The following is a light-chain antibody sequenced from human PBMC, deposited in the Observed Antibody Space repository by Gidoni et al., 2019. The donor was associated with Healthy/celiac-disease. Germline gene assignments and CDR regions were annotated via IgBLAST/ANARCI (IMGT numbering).Light chain of an antibody. CDR1: SSDVGSYNL. V-gene: IGLV2-23*03. CDR3: CSYAGSSTFAV. Sequence: QSALPQPAPVSGSPGQSLTISCTGTSSDVGSYNLVSWYQQHPGKAPKLMIYEGSKRPSGVSNRFSGSKSGNTASLTISGLQAEDEADYYCCSYAGSSTFAVFGGGTKLTVL. CDR2: EGS. J-gene: IGLJ3*02.